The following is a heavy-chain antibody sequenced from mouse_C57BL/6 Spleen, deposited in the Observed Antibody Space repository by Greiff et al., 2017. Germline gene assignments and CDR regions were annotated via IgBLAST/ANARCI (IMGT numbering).Heavy chain of an antibody. CDR1: GFTFSSYT. D-gene: IGHD2-3*01. Sequence: EVKLMESGGGLVKPGGSLKLSCAASGFTFSSYTMSWVRQTPEKRLEWVATISGGGGNTYYPDSVKGRFTISRDNAKNTLYLQMSSLRSEDTALYYCARPGDGYYPSYFDYWGQGTTLTVSS. V-gene: IGHV5-9*01. J-gene: IGHJ2*01. CDR2: ISGGGGNT. CDR3: ARPGDGYYPSYFDY.